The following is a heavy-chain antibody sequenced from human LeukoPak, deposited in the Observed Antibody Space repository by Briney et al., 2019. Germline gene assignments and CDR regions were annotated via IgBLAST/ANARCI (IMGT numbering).Heavy chain of an antibody. V-gene: IGHV4-4*07. D-gene: IGHD3-22*01. CDR3: ARVSPGYDSSGLDAFDI. CDR1: GGSISSYY. CDR2: IYTSGST. J-gene: IGHJ3*02. Sequence: SETLSLTCTVPGGSISSYYWSWIRQPAGKGLEWIGRIYTSGSTNYNPSLKSRVTMSVDTSKNQFSLKLSSVTAADTAVYYCARVSPGYDSSGLDAFDIWGQGTMVTVSS.